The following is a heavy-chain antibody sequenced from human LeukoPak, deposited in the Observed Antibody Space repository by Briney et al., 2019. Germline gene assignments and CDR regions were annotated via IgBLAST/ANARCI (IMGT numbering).Heavy chain of an antibody. J-gene: IGHJ5*02. D-gene: IGHD2-2*01. CDR2: ISAYNGNT. CDR3: AREGAYCSSTSCHIQNWFDP. Sequence: ASVKVSCKASGYTFTSYAFRWVRQAPGQGLEWMGWISAYNGNTNYAQKFQGRVTMATDTSTSTAYMELRSLRSDDTAVYYCAREGAYCSSTSCHIQNWFDPWGQGTLVTVSS. CDR1: GYTFTSYA. V-gene: IGHV1-18*01.